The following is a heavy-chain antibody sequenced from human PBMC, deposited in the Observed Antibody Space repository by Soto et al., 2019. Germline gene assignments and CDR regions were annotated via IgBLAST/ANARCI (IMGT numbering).Heavy chain of an antibody. V-gene: IGHV3-48*02. J-gene: IGHJ4*02. D-gene: IGHD2-21*01. CDR2: ISSAGDLI. Sequence: GGSLRLSCTSSGFTVSYYSVNWVRQAPGKGLEWISYISSAGDLILYADSVKGRFTIARDIAKNSLYLQMDSLRDEDSAVYYCATWAIAVGGEGFWGQGTLVTVSS. CDR3: ATWAIAVGGEGF. CDR1: GFTVSYYS.